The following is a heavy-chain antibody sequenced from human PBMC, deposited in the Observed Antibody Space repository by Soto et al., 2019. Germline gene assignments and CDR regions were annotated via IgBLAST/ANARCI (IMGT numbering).Heavy chain of an antibody. J-gene: IGHJ6*02. CDR3: ARVSLYSGYDFIYYCYYGMDV. V-gene: IGHV4-34*01. Sequence: SETLSLTCAVYGGSFSGYYWSWIRQPPGKGLEWIGEINHSGSTNYNPSLKSRVTISVDTSKNQFSLKLSSVTAADTAVYYCARVSLYSGYDFIYYCYYGMDVWGQGTTVTVSS. D-gene: IGHD5-12*01. CDR1: GGSFSGYY. CDR2: INHSGST.